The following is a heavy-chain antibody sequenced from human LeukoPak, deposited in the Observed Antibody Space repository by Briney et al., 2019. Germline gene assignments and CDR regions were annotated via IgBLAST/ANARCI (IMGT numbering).Heavy chain of an antibody. CDR2: ISGSGGST. CDR3: AKSPRPGEPEDY. V-gene: IGHV3-23*01. Sequence: PSGGSLRLSCAASGFTLSSYGMSWVRQAPGKGLEWVSAISGSGGSTYYADSVKGRFTISRDNSKNTLYLQMNSLRAGDTAVYYCAKSPRPGEPEDYWGQGTLVTVSS. CDR1: GFTLSSYG. J-gene: IGHJ4*02. D-gene: IGHD3-16*01.